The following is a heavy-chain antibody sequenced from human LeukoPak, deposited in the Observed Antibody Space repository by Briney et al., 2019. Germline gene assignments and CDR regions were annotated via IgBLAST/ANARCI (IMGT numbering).Heavy chain of an antibody. Sequence: SETLSLTCAVYGGSFCGYYWSWLRHPPGKGRVGIVEINHSGSTNDNPSLKSRVTISVETSQDQFSLKLSSVTAADTDVYYCARDRDIVVVPAALPGDLVGLSRNEGYFDYWGQGTLVTVSS. D-gene: IGHD2-2*01. J-gene: IGHJ4*02. CDR2: INHSGST. CDR3: ARDRDIVVVPAALPGDLVGLSRNEGYFDY. CDR1: GGSFCGYY. V-gene: IGHV4-34*01.